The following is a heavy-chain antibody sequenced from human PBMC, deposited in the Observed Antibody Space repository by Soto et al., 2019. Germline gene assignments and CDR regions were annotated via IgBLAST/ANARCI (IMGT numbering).Heavy chain of an antibody. CDR1: GFTFTSYS. Sequence: TVGSLRLSCAASGFTFTSYSMNWVRQAPGKGLEWVSNIRSASTAYYADSVKGRFTISRDNAQNSLSLQMNSLRDEDTAVYYCARDTSFSFDYWGQGALVTVSS. CDR3: ARDTSFSFDY. J-gene: IGHJ4*02. V-gene: IGHV3-48*02. CDR2: IRSASTA.